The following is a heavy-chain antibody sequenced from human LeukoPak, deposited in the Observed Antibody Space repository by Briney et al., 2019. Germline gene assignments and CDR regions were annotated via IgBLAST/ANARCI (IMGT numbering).Heavy chain of an antibody. V-gene: IGHV4-61*08. D-gene: IGHD3-16*01. CDR1: GGSISSGGYC. Sequence: SETLSLTCTVSGGSISSGGYCWSWIRQHPGKGLGWIGYIYYSGSTNYNPSLKSRVTISVDTSKNQFSLKLSSVTAADTAVYYCARNYIGFGLETKNWFDPWGQGTLVTVSS. J-gene: IGHJ5*02. CDR3: ARNYIGFGLETKNWFDP. CDR2: IYYSGST.